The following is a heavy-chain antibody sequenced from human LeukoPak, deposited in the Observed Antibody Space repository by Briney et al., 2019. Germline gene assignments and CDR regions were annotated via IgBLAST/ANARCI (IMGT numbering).Heavy chain of an antibody. Sequence: ASVKVSCKASVYTFTGYYMHWVRQAPGQGLEWMGWINPNSGGTNYAQKFQGRVTMTRDTSISTAYMELGRLRSDDTAVYYCARDLYYDFWSAAASGYFDYWGQGTLVTVSS. J-gene: IGHJ4*02. D-gene: IGHD3-3*01. CDR1: VYTFTGYY. CDR3: ARDLYYDFWSAAASGYFDY. V-gene: IGHV1-2*02. CDR2: INPNSGGT.